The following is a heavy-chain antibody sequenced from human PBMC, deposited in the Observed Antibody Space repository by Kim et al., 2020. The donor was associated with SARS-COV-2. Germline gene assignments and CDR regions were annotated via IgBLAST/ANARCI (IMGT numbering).Heavy chain of an antibody. Sequence: SETLSLTCSVSGGSIRSYYWTWIRQPPGKRLEWIGYVYHTGNTNYNPSLRGRVTISLDTSKRQFSQTLTSVTAADTAVYYCASTGVGAVGWFDPWGQGTLVSVSS. CDR1: GGSIRSYY. V-gene: IGHV4-59*01. J-gene: IGHJ5*02. CDR2: VYHTGNT. CDR3: ASTGVGAVGWFDP. D-gene: IGHD1-26*01.